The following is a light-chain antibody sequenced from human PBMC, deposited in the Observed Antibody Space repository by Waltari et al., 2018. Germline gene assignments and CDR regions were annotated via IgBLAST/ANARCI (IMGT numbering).Light chain of an antibody. Sequence: QSVLTQPPSASGTPGQRVTISCSGSSSNIGRNTVNWYLHLPGTAPNLLIYRNDQRPAGVPDRFSGAKSGTSASLAISGPQSEDEADYFCAAWDDSLGGWVFGGGTRLTVL. CDR3: AAWDDSLGGWV. CDR2: RND. CDR1: SSNIGRNT. J-gene: IGLJ3*02. V-gene: IGLV1-44*01.